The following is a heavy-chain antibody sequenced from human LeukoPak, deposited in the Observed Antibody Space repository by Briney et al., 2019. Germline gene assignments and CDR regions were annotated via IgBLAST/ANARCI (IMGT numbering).Heavy chain of an antibody. D-gene: IGHD6-19*01. Sequence: SGTLSLTCAVSGGSISSSNWWSWVRQPPGKGLEWIGEIYHSGSTNYNPSLKSRVTISVDKSKNQFSLKLSSVTAADTAVYYCARQTTYSSGWYKGGWFDPWGQGTLVTVSS. J-gene: IGHJ5*02. CDR2: IYHSGST. CDR3: ARQTTYSSGWYKGGWFDP. CDR1: GGSISSSNW. V-gene: IGHV4-4*02.